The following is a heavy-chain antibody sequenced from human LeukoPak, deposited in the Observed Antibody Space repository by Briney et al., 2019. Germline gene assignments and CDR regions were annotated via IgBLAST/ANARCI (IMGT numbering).Heavy chain of an antibody. Sequence: SETLSLTCTVNGGSFSGYYWSWIRQPPGKGLEWIGEINHSGSTNYNPSLKSRVTISVDTSMNQFSLKLSSVTAADTAVYYCARGPYGGVILQKKRYFDLWGRGTLVTVSS. CDR2: INHSGST. D-gene: IGHD4-23*01. J-gene: IGHJ2*01. CDR1: GGSFSGYY. CDR3: ARGPYGGVILQKKRYFDL. V-gene: IGHV4-34*01.